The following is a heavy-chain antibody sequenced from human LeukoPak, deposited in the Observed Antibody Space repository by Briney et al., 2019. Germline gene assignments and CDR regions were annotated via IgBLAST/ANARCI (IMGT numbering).Heavy chain of an antibody. D-gene: IGHD3-9*01. Sequence: GGSLRLSCAASGVTFSRYGMHWVRQAPGKGLEWVAVISYDGSNKYYVDSVKGRFTISKANSKNTLYLQMNSLRAEDTAVYYCAKDRDILTGYLDYWGQGTLVTVSS. CDR1: GVTFSRYG. J-gene: IGHJ4*02. CDR3: AKDRDILTGYLDY. CDR2: ISYDGSNK. V-gene: IGHV3-30*18.